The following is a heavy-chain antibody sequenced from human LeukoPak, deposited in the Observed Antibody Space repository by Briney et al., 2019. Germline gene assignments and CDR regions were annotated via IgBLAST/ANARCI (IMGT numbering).Heavy chain of an antibody. CDR1: GGSFSGYY. V-gene: IGHV4-34*01. CDR3: ARVGWVTADAFDI. D-gene: IGHD1-14*01. Sequence: SETLSLTCAVYGGSFSGYYWSWIHQPPGKGLEWIGEINHSGSTNYNPSPKSRVTISVATSKTQFSLNLSSVTAADTAVYYCARVGWVTADAFDIWGQGTMVTVSS. CDR2: INHSGST. J-gene: IGHJ3*02.